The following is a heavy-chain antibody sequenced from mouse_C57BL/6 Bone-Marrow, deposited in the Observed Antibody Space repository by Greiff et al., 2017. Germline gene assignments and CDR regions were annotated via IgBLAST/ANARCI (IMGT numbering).Heavy chain of an antibody. CDR3: ARSKGYYYGSSADY. Sequence: QVQLQQSGAELARPGASVKLSCKASGYTFTSYGISWVKQRTGQGLEWIGEIYPRSGNTYYNEKFKGKATLTADKSSSTAYIELRSLTSEDSAVYFCARSKGYYYGSSADYWGQGTTRTVSS. J-gene: IGHJ2*01. V-gene: IGHV1-81*01. CDR2: IYPRSGNT. CDR1: GYTFTSYG. D-gene: IGHD1-1*01.